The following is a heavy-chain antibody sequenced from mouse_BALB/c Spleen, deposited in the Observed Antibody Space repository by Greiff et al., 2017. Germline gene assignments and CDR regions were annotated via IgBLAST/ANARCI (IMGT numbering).Heavy chain of an antibody. CDR1: GFSLTSYG. V-gene: IGHV2-9*02. J-gene: IGHJ4*01. CDR2: IWAGGST. D-gene: IGHD1-1*01. Sequence: QVQLKQSGPGLVAPSQSLSITCTVSGFSLTSYGVHWVRQPPGKGLEWLGVIWAGGSTNYNSALMSRLSISKDNSKSQVFLKMNSLQTDDTAMYYCARRDYYGRMDYWGQGTSVTVSS. CDR3: ARRDYYGRMDY.